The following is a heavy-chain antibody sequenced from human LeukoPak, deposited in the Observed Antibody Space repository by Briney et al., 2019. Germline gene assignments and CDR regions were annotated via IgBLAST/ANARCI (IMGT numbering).Heavy chain of an antibody. Sequence: PSETLSPTCAVYGESFSGHYWNWIRQPPGKGLEWIGQINYSGSTNYNSSLKSRLTMSVDTSKNQFSLKLSSVTAADTAVYYCARVGSSAFDIWGQGTMVTVSS. J-gene: IGHJ3*02. CDR2: INYSGST. V-gene: IGHV4-34*01. D-gene: IGHD3-10*01. CDR3: ARVGSSAFDI. CDR1: GESFSGHY.